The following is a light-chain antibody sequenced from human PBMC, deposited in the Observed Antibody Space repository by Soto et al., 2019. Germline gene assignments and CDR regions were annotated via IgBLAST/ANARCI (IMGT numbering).Light chain of an antibody. CDR2: DVS. V-gene: IGLV2-14*03. Sequence: QSALTQPASVSGSPGQSITISCTGTSSDVGGYNFVSWYQQHPGKAPKFLIYDVSYRPSGVSNRFSGSKSGNTASLTISGLQAEDEADYYCSSYTSSSTLVVFGGGTKLTVL. CDR3: SSYTSSSTLVV. CDR1: SSDVGGYNF. J-gene: IGLJ2*01.